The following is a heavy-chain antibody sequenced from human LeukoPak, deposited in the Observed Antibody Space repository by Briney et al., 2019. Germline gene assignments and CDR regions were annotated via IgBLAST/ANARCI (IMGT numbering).Heavy chain of an antibody. V-gene: IGHV1-46*01. J-gene: IGHJ4*02. CDR1: GYSFTSYF. Sequence: GASVKVSCKASGYSFTSYFMHWVRQAPGQGLEWVGLISPSFGTTTNAQKFQGRVTMTRDMSTSTVHMELTGLTSEDTAVYYCARDPNSEYYFDYWGQGTVVTVSS. D-gene: IGHD2/OR15-2a*01. CDR2: ISPSFGTT. CDR3: ARDPNSEYYFDY.